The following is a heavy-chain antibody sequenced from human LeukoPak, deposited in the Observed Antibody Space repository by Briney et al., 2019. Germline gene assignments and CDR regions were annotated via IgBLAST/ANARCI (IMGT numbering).Heavy chain of an antibody. CDR1: GFTFGDYA. CDR3: TRAPPLGDYVWGSYRTLYYYYMDV. CDR2: IRSKAYSGTT. V-gene: IGHV3-49*04. Sequence: PGGSLRLSCTASGFTFGDYAMSWVRQAPGKGLEWVGFIRSKAYSGTTEYAASVKGRFTISRDDSKSIAYLQMNSLKTEDTAVYYCTRAPPLGDYVWGSYRTLYYYYMDVWGKGTTVTISS. D-gene: IGHD3-16*02. J-gene: IGHJ6*03.